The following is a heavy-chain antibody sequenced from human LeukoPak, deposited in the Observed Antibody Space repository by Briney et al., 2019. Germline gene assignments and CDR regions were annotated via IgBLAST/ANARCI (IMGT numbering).Heavy chain of an antibody. V-gene: IGHV3-7*01. CDR2: IKQDGSEK. CDR1: GFTFSSYW. J-gene: IGHJ4*02. D-gene: IGHD5-24*01. Sequence: GGSLRLPCAASGFTFSSYWMSWVRQAPGKGLEWVANIKQDGSEKYYVDSVKGRFTISRDNAKNSLYLQMNSLRAEDTAVYYCARDRVEMATIAHFDYWGQGTLVTVSS. CDR3: ARDRVEMATIAHFDY.